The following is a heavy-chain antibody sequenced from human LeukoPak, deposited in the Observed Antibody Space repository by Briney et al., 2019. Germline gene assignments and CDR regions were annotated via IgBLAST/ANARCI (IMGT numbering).Heavy chain of an antibody. V-gene: IGHV4-61*02. D-gene: IGHD1-26*01. CDR3: ARDMSGSSSLGSNIDY. CDR1: GGSISSGSYY. Sequence: SQTLSLTCTVFGGSISSGSYYWSWLRQPAGKGLEWIGRIYISGSTNYNPSLKNRVTISVDTSKNQFSLKLNSVAAADTAVYYCARDMSGSSSLGSNIDYWGQGTLVTVSS. CDR2: IYISGST. J-gene: IGHJ4*02.